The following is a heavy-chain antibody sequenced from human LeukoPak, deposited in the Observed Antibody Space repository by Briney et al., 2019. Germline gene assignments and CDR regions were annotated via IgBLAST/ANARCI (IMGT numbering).Heavy chain of an antibody. J-gene: IGHJ4*02. CDR2: MKQDGSEK. Sequence: GGSLRLSCAASGFTLSRYWMSWVRQAPGKGLEWVANMKQDGSEKNYVDSVKGRFTISRDNAENSLHLQMNSLRAEDTAVYYCARDFNYYDSSVNYFGYWGQGTLVTVSS. D-gene: IGHD3-22*01. V-gene: IGHV3-7*01. CDR1: GFTLSRYW. CDR3: ARDFNYYDSSVNYFGY.